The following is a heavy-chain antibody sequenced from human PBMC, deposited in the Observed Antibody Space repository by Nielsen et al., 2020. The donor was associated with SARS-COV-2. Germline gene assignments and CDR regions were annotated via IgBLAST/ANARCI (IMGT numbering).Heavy chain of an antibody. Sequence: GESLKISCAASGFTFSSYAMHWVRQAPGKGLEWVSAISGSGGSTYYADSVKGRFTISRDNSKNTLYLQMNSLRAGDTAVYYCASYYGGANQHWGQGTLVTVSS. CDR2: ISGSGGST. J-gene: IGHJ1*01. D-gene: IGHD4-23*01. CDR3: ASYYGGANQH. V-gene: IGHV3-23*01. CDR1: GFTFSSYA.